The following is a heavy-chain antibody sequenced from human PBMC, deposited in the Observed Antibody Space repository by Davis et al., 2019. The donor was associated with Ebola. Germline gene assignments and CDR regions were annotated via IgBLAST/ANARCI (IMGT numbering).Heavy chain of an antibody. CDR1: GFTFSSYS. J-gene: IGHJ6*02. CDR2: INHSGST. CDR3: ARGTIFGVVRILYYGMDV. D-gene: IGHD3-3*01. V-gene: IGHV4-34*01. Sequence: GSLRLSCAASGFTFSSYSMNWVRQAPGKGLEWIGEINHSGSTNYNPSLKSRVTISVDTSKNQFSLKLSSVTAADTAVYYCARGTIFGVVRILYYGMDVWGQGTTVTVSS.